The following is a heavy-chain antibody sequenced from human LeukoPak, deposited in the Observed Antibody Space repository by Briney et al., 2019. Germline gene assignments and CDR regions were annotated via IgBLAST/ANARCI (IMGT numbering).Heavy chain of an antibody. CDR2: IKEDGSEK. CDR3: AEGDYFDY. Sequence: GGSLRLSCAASGFTFSTSWMSWVRQAPGKGLEWVANIKEDGSEKWYMDSVKGRFTISRDNAKNSLYLQMNSLRAEDTAVFYCAEGDYFDYWGQGNLVTVSS. CDR1: GFTFSTSW. V-gene: IGHV3-7*01. J-gene: IGHJ4*02. D-gene: IGHD3-16*01.